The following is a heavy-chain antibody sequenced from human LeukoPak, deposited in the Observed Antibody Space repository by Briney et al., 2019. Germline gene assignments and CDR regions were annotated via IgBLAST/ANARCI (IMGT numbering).Heavy chain of an antibody. J-gene: IGHJ6*03. CDR2: ISAYNGNT. CDR3: ATDSVPAATPYYYYYMDV. Sequence: GASVKVSCKASGYTFTSYGISWVRQAPGQGLEWMGWISAYNGNTNYAQKLQGRVTMTTDTSTSTAYMELRSLRSDATAVYYCATDSVPAATPYYYYYMDVWGKGTTVTVSS. CDR1: GYTFTSYG. V-gene: IGHV1-18*01. D-gene: IGHD2-2*01.